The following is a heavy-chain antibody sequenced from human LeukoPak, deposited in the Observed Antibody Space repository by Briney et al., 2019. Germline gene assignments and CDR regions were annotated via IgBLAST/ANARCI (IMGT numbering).Heavy chain of an antibody. CDR1: GCSFTSYW. CDR3: ARLNAIFGVVIIRSWFDP. V-gene: IGHV5-51*01. J-gene: IGHJ5*02. Sequence: GGALQISCKGSGCSFTSYWIGWGRRMPGKGGEWMGIIYSGDSYTTYSPSFQGHLTISAAKSISPAYLQWSSLKASDPAMYYCARLNAIFGVVIIRSWFDPWGQGTLVTVSS. CDR2: IYSGDSYT. D-gene: IGHD3-3*01.